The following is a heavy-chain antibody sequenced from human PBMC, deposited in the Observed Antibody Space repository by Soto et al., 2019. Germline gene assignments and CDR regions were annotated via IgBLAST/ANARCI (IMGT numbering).Heavy chain of an antibody. J-gene: IGHJ6*02. Sequence: GGSLRLSCAASGFTFSSYGMHWVRQAPGKGLEWVAVIWYDGSNKYYADSVKGRFTISRDNYKNTLYLQMNSLRAEDTAVYYCARDLEGYCSSTSCYTVYYYYGMDVWGQGTTVTVSS. V-gene: IGHV3-33*01. CDR2: IWYDGSNK. CDR3: ARDLEGYCSSTSCYTVYYYYGMDV. D-gene: IGHD2-2*02. CDR1: GFTFSSYG.